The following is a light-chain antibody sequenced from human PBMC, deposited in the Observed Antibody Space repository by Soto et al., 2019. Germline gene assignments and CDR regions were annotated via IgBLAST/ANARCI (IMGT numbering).Light chain of an antibody. CDR3: QQYDNDSRT. J-gene: IGKJ1*01. Sequence: TKSPSTLSASLRDRVTIACRASQSISSRLAWYQLKPGKVPKLLISDASTMERGVPTTFSGSGSGTEFTLTISSLQPDDFATYYCQQYDNDSRTFGQGTRVDIK. CDR2: DAS. CDR1: QSISSR. V-gene: IGKV1-5*01.